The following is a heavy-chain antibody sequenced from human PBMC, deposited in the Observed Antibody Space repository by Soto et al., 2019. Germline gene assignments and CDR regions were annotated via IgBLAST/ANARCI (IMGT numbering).Heavy chain of an antibody. V-gene: IGHV4-59*11. D-gene: IGHD5-18*01. CDR3: ARGRLGYPSPFDY. CDR2: IYYTGNT. J-gene: IGHJ4*02. Sequence: SETLSLTCSVSGGSITSHYWNWIRQPPGKGLEWIVFIYYTGNTNYNPSLKSRVTISVDTSKNHFSLNLSSVTAADTAVYYCARGRLGYPSPFDYWGQGTLVTVSS. CDR1: GGSITSHY.